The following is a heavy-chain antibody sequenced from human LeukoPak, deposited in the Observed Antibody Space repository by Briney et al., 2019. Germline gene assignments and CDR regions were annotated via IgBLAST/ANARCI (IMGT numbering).Heavy chain of an antibody. CDR1: GFTFTTYW. V-gene: IGHV3-7*01. Sequence: PGESLRLSCAASGFTFTTYWMSWVRQAPGKGLEWVANIKQDGSEKYYVDSVKGRFTISRDNAKNSLYLQMNSLRAEDTAVYYCARGGGALFFWGQGTLVTVSS. CDR2: IKQDGSEK. J-gene: IGHJ4*02. CDR3: ARGGGALFF. D-gene: IGHD1-26*01.